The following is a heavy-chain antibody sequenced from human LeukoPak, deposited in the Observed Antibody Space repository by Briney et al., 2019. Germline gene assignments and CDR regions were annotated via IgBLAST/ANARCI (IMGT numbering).Heavy chain of an antibody. Sequence: ASVKVSFRASGYTFIGYYLHWVRQARGQGLEWMGWINPHNGDTNYAQRFQGRVTMTRDTSITTAYMELNRRKSDDTAVYYCATVRDIVVGGGPYYFDYWGQGTLVTVSS. V-gene: IGHV1-2*02. CDR1: GYTFIGYY. D-gene: IGHD2-15*01. CDR2: INPHNGDT. J-gene: IGHJ4*02. CDR3: ATVRDIVVGGGPYYFDY.